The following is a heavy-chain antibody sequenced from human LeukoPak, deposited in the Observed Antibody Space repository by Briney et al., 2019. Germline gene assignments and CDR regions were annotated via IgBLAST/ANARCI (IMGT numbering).Heavy chain of an antibody. J-gene: IGHJ5*02. CDR1: GFTFSTYA. V-gene: IGHV3-64*01. Sequence: PGGSLRLSCAASGFTFSTYAMHWVRQAPGKGLEFVSAVTSNGGSTYYANSVKGRFTISRDNSKNTLYLQMGSLRAEDMAVYYCARGTRFITVAGTSLSFDPWGQGILVIVSS. CDR3: ARGTRFITVAGTSLSFDP. D-gene: IGHD6-19*01. CDR2: VTSNGGST.